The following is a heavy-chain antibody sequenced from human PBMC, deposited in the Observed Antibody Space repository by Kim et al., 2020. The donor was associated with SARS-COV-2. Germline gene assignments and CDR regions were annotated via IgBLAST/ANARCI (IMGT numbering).Heavy chain of an antibody. Sequence: ASVKVSCKASGYTFTGYYMHWVRQAPGQGLEWMGRINPNIGGTNYAQKFQGRVTMTRDTSISTAYMELSRLRSDDTAVYYCAIGSGGIAEDFDYWGQGTLVTVSS. V-gene: IGHV1-2*06. D-gene: IGHD6-13*01. CDR1: GYTFTGYY. CDR3: AIGSGGIAEDFDY. CDR2: INPNIGGT. J-gene: IGHJ4*02.